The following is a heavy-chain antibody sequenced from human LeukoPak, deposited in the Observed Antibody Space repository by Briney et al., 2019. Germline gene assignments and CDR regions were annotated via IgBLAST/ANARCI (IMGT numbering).Heavy chain of an antibody. Sequence: SETLSLTCTVSGGSINNYYWSWIRQPPGKGLEWIGYIYYSGSTNYKPSLKSRVTISVDRSRNQFSLKLSSVTAADTAVYYCARGPYHDSSGFDWWGQGTLVTVSS. V-gene: IGHV4-59*01. D-gene: IGHD3-22*01. CDR2: IYYSGST. J-gene: IGHJ5*01. CDR1: GGSINNYY. CDR3: ARGPYHDSSGFDW.